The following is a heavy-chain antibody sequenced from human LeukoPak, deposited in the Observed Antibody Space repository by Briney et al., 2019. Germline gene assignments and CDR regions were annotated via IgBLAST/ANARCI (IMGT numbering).Heavy chain of an antibody. D-gene: IGHD3-10*01. V-gene: IGHV4-38-2*01. J-gene: IGHJ4*02. Sequence: SETLSLTCAVSGYSISSGYYWGWIRQPPGKGLEWSGSIYHSGSIYYNPSLKSRVTIAVDTLKNQFSLKLNSVTAADTAVYYCARGATIVRGPIDYWGQGTLVTVSS. CDR1: GYSISSGYY. CDR2: IYHSGSI. CDR3: ARGATIVRGPIDY.